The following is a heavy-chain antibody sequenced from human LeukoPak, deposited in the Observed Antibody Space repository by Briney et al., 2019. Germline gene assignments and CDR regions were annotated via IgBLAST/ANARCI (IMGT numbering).Heavy chain of an antibody. CDR1: GFTFTIYA. J-gene: IGHJ6*03. D-gene: IGHD1-1*01. Sequence: GGSLRLPYAASGFTFTIYAKICVPHPPGKALEEVSGLTGNGISTYYADSVKGRFTISRDNSKSTLYLQMDSLRADDTAVYYCAKEPSWNYYYYYSMDVWGKGTTVTVSS. CDR3: AKEPSWNYYYYYSMDV. CDR2: LTGNGIST. V-gene: IGHV3-23*01.